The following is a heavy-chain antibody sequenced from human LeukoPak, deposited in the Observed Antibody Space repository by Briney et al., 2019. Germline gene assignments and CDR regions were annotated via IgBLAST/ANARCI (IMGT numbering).Heavy chain of an antibody. J-gene: IGHJ5*02. CDR2: INHSGST. CDR1: GGSFSGYY. D-gene: IGHD6-13*01. Sequence: PSEILSLTCAVYGGSFSGYYWSWIRQPPGKGPEWIGEINHSGSTNYNPSLKSRVTISVDTSKNQFSLKLSSVTAADTAVYYCARGSRAAAGRRFDPWGQGTLVTVSS. V-gene: IGHV4-34*01. CDR3: ARGSRAAAGRRFDP.